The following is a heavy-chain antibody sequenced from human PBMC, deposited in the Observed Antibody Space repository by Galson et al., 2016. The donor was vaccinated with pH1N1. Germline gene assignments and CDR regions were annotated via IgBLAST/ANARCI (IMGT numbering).Heavy chain of an antibody. Sequence: SVKVSCKVSGYTLSELAIHWVRQTPGKGLEWMGGFDPEDDKPFYAQTFEGRVTMTQDTSTDTAYMQLSSLTSDDAAVSYCATEYRVSYYVPRYFDLWGLGTLVSVFS. CDR2: FDPEDDKP. CDR3: ATEYRVSYYVPRYFDL. D-gene: IGHD1-26*01. J-gene: IGHJ2*01. V-gene: IGHV1-24*01. CDR1: GYTLSELA.